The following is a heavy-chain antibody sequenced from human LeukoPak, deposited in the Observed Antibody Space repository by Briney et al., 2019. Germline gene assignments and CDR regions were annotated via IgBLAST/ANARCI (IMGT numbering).Heavy chain of an antibody. V-gene: IGHV4-39*07. D-gene: IGHD3-22*01. J-gene: IGHJ3*01. CDR2: IYYSGST. CDR1: DDSISDNDYY. CDR3: ARSRISFDSGGYGDAFDV. Sequence: SETLSLTCTVSDDSISDNDYYWGWLRQSPGKGLEWIGSIYYSGSTYYNPSLNSRVTISVATSKNQFSLKLSSVTAADTAVYYCARSRISFDSGGYGDAFDVWGQGTMVTVSS.